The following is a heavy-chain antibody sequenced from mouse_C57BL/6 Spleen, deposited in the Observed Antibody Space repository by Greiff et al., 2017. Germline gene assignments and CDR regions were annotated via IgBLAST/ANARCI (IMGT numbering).Heavy chain of an antibody. CDR2: IDPSDSET. D-gene: IGHD2-1*01. J-gene: IGHJ4*01. V-gene: IGHV1-52*01. CDR1: GYTFTSYW. Sequence: QVQLQQPGAELVRPGSSVKLSCKASGYTFTSYWMHWVKQRPIQGLEWIGNIDPSDSETHYNQKFKDKATLTVDKSSSTAYMQLSSLTSEDSAVYYCARSAGNYPYYAMDYWGQGTSVTVSS. CDR3: ARSAGNYPYYAMDY.